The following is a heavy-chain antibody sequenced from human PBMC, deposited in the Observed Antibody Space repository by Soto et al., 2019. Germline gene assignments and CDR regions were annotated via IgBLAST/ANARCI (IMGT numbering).Heavy chain of an antibody. Sequence: SETLSLTCAVYGGSFSGYYWSWIRQPPGKGLEWIGEINHSGSTNYNPSLKSRVTLSVDTSKNQFSLKLSSVTAADTAVYYCARSVTKYYFDYWGQGTLVTVSS. J-gene: IGHJ4*02. V-gene: IGHV4-34*01. CDR1: GGSFSGYY. D-gene: IGHD4-17*01. CDR3: ARSVTKYYFDY. CDR2: INHSGST.